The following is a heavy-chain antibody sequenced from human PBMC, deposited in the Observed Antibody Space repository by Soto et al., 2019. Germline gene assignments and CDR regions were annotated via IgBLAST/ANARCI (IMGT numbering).Heavy chain of an antibody. CDR1: GYTFTSYG. CDR2: INAADGDT. D-gene: IGHD6-13*01. Sequence: ASVKVSCKASGYTFTSYGIHWVRQAPGQRLEWMGWINAADGDTKYSPKFQGRVTITRDTSASTAYMELSSLRSEDTAVYYCVRRHVSATGIDWFDPWGQGTLVTVSS. CDR3: VRRHVSATGIDWFDP. J-gene: IGHJ5*02. V-gene: IGHV1-3*01.